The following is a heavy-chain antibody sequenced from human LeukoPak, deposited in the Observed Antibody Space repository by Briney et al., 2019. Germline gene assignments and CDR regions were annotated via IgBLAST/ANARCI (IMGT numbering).Heavy chain of an antibody. D-gene: IGHD5-18*01. CDR3: SRGPIQLWIHNGMDV. Sequence: GGSLRLSCRAYGFTFGDHAMSWVRQAPGKGLEWVGFIRSKAYGGTTEYAASVKGRFTISRDDSISVAYLHMNSLITDNTASYYCSRGPIQLWIHNGMDVWGQGTSVTVSS. J-gene: IGHJ6*02. CDR1: GFTFGDHA. V-gene: IGHV3-49*04. CDR2: IRSKAYGGTT.